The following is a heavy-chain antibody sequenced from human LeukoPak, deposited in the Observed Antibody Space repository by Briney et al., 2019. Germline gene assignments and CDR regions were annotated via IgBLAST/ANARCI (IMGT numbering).Heavy chain of an antibody. CDR1: GGSISSGGYY. Sequence: PSQTLSLTCTVSGGSISSGGYYWSWIRQHPGKGLEWIGYIYYGGSTYYNPSLKSRVTISVDTSKNQFSLKLSSVTAADTAVYYCAREGYSYGYNYFDYWGQGTLVTVSS. J-gene: IGHJ4*02. D-gene: IGHD5-18*01. V-gene: IGHV4-31*03. CDR3: AREGYSYGYNYFDY. CDR2: IYYGGST.